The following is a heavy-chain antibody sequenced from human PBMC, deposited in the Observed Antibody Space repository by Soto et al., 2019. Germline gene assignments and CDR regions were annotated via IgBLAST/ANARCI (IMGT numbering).Heavy chain of an antibody. D-gene: IGHD4-17*01. CDR2: LSDSGGTT. V-gene: IGHV3-23*01. J-gene: IGHJ4*02. Sequence: PGGSLRLSCSASGFTFSNYAMSWVCQAPGKGLEWVSGLSDSGGTTNYADSVKDRFTISRDNSKNTLYLQMNSLRAEDTAVYYCVIAIRLLGYGDLYYFDYWGQGALVTVSS. CDR1: GFTFSNYA. CDR3: VIAIRLLGYGDLYYFDY.